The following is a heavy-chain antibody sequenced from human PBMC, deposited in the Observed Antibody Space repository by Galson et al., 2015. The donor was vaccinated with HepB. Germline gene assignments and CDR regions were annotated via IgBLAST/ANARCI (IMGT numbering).Heavy chain of an antibody. V-gene: IGHV3-33*01. CDR2: IWYDGSNK. CDR1: GFTFSSCG. Sequence: SLRLSCAASGFTFSSCGMHWVRQAPGKGLEWVALIWYDGSNKYYADSVKGRFTISRDNSKNTLFLQMNSLRGEDTAVYYCARERLWFGELDAFDIWGQGTMVTVSS. D-gene: IGHD3-10*01. CDR3: ARERLWFGELDAFDI. J-gene: IGHJ3*02.